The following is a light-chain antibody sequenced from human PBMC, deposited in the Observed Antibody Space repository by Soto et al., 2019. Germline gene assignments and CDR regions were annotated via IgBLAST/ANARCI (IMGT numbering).Light chain of an antibody. CDR1: SSDVGGYNF. CDR2: EVT. J-gene: IGLJ1*01. Sequence: QSVLTPPPSPSGSPGQSVTISCTGTSSDVGGYNFVSWYQQHPGKAPKLLIYEVTKRPSGVPDRFSGSKSGNTASLTVSGLQAEDEADYYCSSYVGDNNYVFGTGTKVTVL. CDR3: SSYVGDNNYV. V-gene: IGLV2-8*01.